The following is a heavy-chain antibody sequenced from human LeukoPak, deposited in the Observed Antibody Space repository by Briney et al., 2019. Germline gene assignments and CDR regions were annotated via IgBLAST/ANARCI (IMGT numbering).Heavy chain of an antibody. D-gene: IGHD1-14*01. J-gene: IGHJ6*02. Sequence: TSVKVSCKASGFTFTSSAMQWVRQARGQRLEWIGGIVVGSGNTNCAQKVQERVTITRDMSTSTAYMELSSLRSEDTAVYYCAADSGFFAPDYPEEDYYYYYGMDVWGQGTTVTVSS. CDR1: GFTFTSSA. CDR3: AADSGFFAPDYPEEDYYYYYGMDV. CDR2: IVVGSGNT. V-gene: IGHV1-58*02.